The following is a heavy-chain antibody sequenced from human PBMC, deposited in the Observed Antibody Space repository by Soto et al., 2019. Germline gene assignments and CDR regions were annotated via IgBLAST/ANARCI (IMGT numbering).Heavy chain of an antibody. Sequence: EVQLLESGGGLVQPGGSLRLSCAASGFTFSSYAMSWVRQAPGKGLEWVSGISNSGGGTYYADSVKGRFTLSRDNSKSTLYLQMNSLIADDTAVYYCANRVYHGDFDYWGQGTLVTVSS. D-gene: IGHD2-2*01. CDR2: ISNSGGGT. J-gene: IGHJ4*02. V-gene: IGHV3-23*01. CDR1: GFTFSSYA. CDR3: ANRVYHGDFDY.